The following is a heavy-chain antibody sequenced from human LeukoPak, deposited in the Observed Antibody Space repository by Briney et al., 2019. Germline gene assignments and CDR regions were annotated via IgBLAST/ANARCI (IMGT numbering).Heavy chain of an antibody. V-gene: IGHV1-8*01. CDR1: GYTFTSYD. D-gene: IGHD3-22*01. J-gene: IGHJ4*02. CDR2: MNPNSGNT. Sequence: ASVKVSCKASGYTFTSYDINWVRQATGQGLEWMGWMNPNSGNTGYAQKFQGRVTMTRNTSISTAYMELSSLRSDDTAVYYCARVPDHYYDSSGYYSHLDYWGQGTLVTVSS. CDR3: ARVPDHYYDSSGYYSHLDY.